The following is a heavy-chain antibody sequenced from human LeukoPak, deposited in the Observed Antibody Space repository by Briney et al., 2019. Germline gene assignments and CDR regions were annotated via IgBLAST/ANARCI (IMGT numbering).Heavy chain of an antibody. Sequence: SDTLSLTCAVSRYSISSSYWWGWILQPPGKGLEWIGYIYYSGSIYYHPSLKSRVTMSVDTSKNQFSLKLSSVTAVDTAVYYCARKDPVGAFDIWGQGTMVTVSS. CDR2: IYYSGSI. V-gene: IGHV4-28*05. CDR3: ARKDPVGAFDI. J-gene: IGHJ3*02. CDR1: RYSISSSYW.